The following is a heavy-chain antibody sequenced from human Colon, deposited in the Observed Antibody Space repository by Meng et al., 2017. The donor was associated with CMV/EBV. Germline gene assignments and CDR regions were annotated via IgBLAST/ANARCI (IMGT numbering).Heavy chain of an antibody. V-gene: IGHV1-18*01. Sequence: ASVKVSCKASGYSFTTYGITWVRQAPGQGLEWMGWISGHNGNTNYTQNLQGRVTMTTDTSTSTAYMELSSLRSEDTAVYYCARGSPQIEHYYDSPYNWFDPWGQGTLVTVSS. CDR3: ARGSPQIEHYYDSPYNWFDP. D-gene: IGHD3-22*01. CDR2: ISGHNGNT. CDR1: GYSFTTYG. J-gene: IGHJ5*02.